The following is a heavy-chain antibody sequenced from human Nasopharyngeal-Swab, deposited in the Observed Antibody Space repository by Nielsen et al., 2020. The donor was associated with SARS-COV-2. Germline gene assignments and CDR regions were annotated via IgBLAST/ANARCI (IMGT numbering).Heavy chain of an antibody. CDR1: VYTFTSYA. D-gene: IGHD3-9*01. CDR3: ARDGELTVQGQYYYYYGMDV. J-gene: IGHJ6*02. Sequence: SVKVSCKSSVYTFTSYALHWVRQAPGQSLEWMGWINAGNCNTKYSQKFQGRVTITRDTSVSTAYMELSSLRSEDTAVYYCARDGELTVQGQYYYYYGMDVWGQGTTVTVSS. V-gene: IGHV1-3*01. CDR2: INAGNCNT.